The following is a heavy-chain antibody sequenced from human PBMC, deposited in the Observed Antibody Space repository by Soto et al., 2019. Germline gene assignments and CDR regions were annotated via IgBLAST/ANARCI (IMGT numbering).Heavy chain of an antibody. J-gene: IGHJ6*02. CDR2: ISPVFGTA. D-gene: IGHD2-15*01. V-gene: IGHV1-69*12. Sequence: QVQLVQSGAEVKKPGSSVKVSCKASGGSLSNYGISWVRQAPGQGLEWMGGISPVFGTANYAQKFQGRVTITADESTSIVYMDVTSLRSEDTAVYYCARGAATKIVVTTYYGMDVWGQGTKVTVSS. CDR1: GGSLSNYG. CDR3: ARGAATKIVVTTYYGMDV.